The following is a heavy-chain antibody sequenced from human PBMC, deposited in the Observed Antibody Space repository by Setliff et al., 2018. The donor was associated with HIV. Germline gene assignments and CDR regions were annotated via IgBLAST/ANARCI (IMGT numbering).Heavy chain of an antibody. CDR3: ARRAAATTNFDY. CDR2: ICHSGST. CDR1: GYSISSGYY. J-gene: IGHJ4*02. V-gene: IGHV4-38-2*01. Sequence: PSETLSLTCAVSGYSISSGYYWGWIRQPPGKGLEWIGSICHSGSTFYNPSLKSRVTLSLDTSKNQFSLKVTSVTAADTAVYYCARRAAATTNFDYWGQGTLVTVSS. D-gene: IGHD1-26*01.